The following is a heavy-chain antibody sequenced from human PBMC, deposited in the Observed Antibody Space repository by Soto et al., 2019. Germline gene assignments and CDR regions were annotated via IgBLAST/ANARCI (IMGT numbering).Heavy chain of an antibody. Sequence: EVQLVESGGGLVQPGRSLRLSCAASGFTFDDYAMHWVRQAPGKGLEWVSGISWNSGSIGYADSVKGRFTISRDNAKNSLYLQMNSLRAEDTALYYCAKEVARPPPCATCGVYYYYYMDVWGKGTTVTVSS. CDR2: ISWNSGSI. CDR3: AKEVARPPPCATCGVYYYYYMDV. J-gene: IGHJ6*03. D-gene: IGHD6-6*01. V-gene: IGHV3-9*01. CDR1: GFTFDDYA.